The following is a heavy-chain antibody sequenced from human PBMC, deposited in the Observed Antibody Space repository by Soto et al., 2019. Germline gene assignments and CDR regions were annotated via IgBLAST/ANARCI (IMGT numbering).Heavy chain of an antibody. Sequence: ASVKVSCKASGYTFTSYDIYWVRQATGQGLERMGWMNPNTGNSGYAQKFQGRVTMTSDTSITTAHMELSSLRSDDTAVYYCARRAETNGWNGFGADKYYFDFWGQGTLVTVSS. J-gene: IGHJ4*02. D-gene: IGHD1-1*01. CDR1: GYTFTSYD. CDR3: ARRAETNGWNGFGADKYYFDF. V-gene: IGHV1-8*01. CDR2: MNPNTGNS.